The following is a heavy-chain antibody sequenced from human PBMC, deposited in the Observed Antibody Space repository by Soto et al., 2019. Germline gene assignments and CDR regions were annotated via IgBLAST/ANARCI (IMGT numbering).Heavy chain of an antibody. D-gene: IGHD3-10*01. V-gene: IGHV1-69*01. CDR1: GGTFNTYA. Sequence: QMQLVQSEAEVKERGSSVKISCKTSGGTFNTYALTWVRQAPGQGLEWIGGIIPIFGIKNVAQRFQGRVTINADASLTTAYMEMTSLRSDDTAVYYCATEAGDHWGQGTLVTVSS. CDR3: ATEAGDH. J-gene: IGHJ4*02. CDR2: IIPIFGIK.